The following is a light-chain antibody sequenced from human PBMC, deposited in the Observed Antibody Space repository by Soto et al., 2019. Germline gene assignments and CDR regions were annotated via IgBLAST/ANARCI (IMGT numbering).Light chain of an antibody. CDR1: QSVSSY. Sequence: EILLTQSPATLSLSPGEKATLSCRASQSVSSYLAWYQQKPGQGPRLLIYDASNRATGIPARFSGSGSGTDFTLTISSLEPEDFAVYYCQQRGNWPLTFGGGTKVEIK. J-gene: IGKJ4*01. CDR3: QQRGNWPLT. CDR2: DAS. V-gene: IGKV3-11*01.